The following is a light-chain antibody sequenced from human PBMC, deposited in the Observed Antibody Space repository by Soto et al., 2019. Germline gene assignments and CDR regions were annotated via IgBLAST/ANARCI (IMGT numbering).Light chain of an antibody. V-gene: IGLV2-11*01. Sequence: QSALTQPRSVSGSPGQSVTISCTGTSSVVGGYNYVSWYQQHPGKAPKLMIYDVSKRPSGVPDRFSGSKSGNTASLTISGLQAEDEADYYCCSYAGSYTGVFGTGTKVTVL. CDR1: SSVVGGYNY. CDR2: DVS. CDR3: CSYAGSYTGV. J-gene: IGLJ1*01.